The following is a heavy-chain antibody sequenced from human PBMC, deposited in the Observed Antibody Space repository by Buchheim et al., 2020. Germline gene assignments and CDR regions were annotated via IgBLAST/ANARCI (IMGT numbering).Heavy chain of an antibody. CDR1: GFTFSSYA. D-gene: IGHD1-26*01. Sequence: QVQLVESGGGVVQPGRSLRLSCAASGFTFSSYAMHWVRQAPGKGLEWVAVISYDGSNKYYADSVKGRFTISRDNSKNTLYLQMNSLRAEDTAVYYCAKDPYSGSYLGYWGQGTL. CDR2: ISYDGSNK. J-gene: IGHJ4*02. V-gene: IGHV3-30-3*01. CDR3: AKDPYSGSYLGY.